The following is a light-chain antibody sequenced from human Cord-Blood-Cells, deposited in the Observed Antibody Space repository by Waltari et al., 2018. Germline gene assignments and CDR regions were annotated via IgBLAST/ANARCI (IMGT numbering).Light chain of an antibody. CDR1: NIGSKS. CDR2: YDS. V-gene: IGLV3-21*04. Sequence: SYVLTPPPSVSVAPGKTARITCGGNNIGSKSVHWYQQKPGQAPVLVSYYDSDRPSGIPERFSGSNSGNTATLTISRVEAGDEADYYCQVWDSSSDHRVFGGGTKLTVL. J-gene: IGLJ3*02. CDR3: QVWDSSSDHRV.